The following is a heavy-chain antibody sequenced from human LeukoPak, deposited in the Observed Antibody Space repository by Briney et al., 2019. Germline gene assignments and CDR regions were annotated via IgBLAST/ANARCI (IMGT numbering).Heavy chain of an antibody. CDR2: IHNSGST. D-gene: IGHD3-22*01. V-gene: IGHV4-59*01. CDR1: GGSLNSYY. CDR3: ARTKYYYDSSGPGHYFDY. Sequence: PSETLSLTCTVSGGSLNSYYWSWIRQPPGKGLEWIGYIHNSGSTNYNPSLKSRVTISVDTSKNQFSLKLSSVTAADTAVYYCARTKYYYDSSGPGHYFDYWGQGTLVTVSS. J-gene: IGHJ4*02.